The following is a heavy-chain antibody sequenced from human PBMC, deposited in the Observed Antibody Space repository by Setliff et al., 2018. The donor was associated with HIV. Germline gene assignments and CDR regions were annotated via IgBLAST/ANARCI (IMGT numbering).Heavy chain of an antibody. D-gene: IGHD3-22*01. Sequence: ASVKVSCKASGYTFSAYHMDWVRQAPGQGLEWMGRINPNRGGTNFARKFQGRVTLTRDTSISTAHMELTRLTADDTAVYYCVLPGYYESSGYAVDHWGQGTLVTVSS. V-gene: IGHV1-2*06. CDR1: GYTFSAYH. CDR2: INPNRGGT. J-gene: IGHJ4*02. CDR3: VLPGYYESSGYAVDH.